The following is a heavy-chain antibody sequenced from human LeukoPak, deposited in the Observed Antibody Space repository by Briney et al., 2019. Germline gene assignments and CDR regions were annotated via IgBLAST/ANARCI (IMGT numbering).Heavy chain of an antibody. CDR1: GGSMSTYY. CDR3: ARLNGGY. Sequence: SETLSLTCTVSGGSMSTYYWSWIRQPPGGGLGWMGYVNYSGSADYNPSPRSRVTISVDASKNQFCLNRRSVTAADMAVYYWARLNGGYWGQGTLVTVSS. J-gene: IGHJ4*02. V-gene: IGHV4-59*08. D-gene: IGHD2-8*01. CDR2: VNYSGSA.